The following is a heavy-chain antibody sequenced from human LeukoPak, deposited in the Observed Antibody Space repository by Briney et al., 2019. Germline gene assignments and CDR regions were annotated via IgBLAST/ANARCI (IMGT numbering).Heavy chain of an antibody. CDR3: ARGYYDSSGSNGGAFDI. CDR2: INPSGGST. CDR1: GYTFTSYY. Sequence: GAPVKVSCKASGYTFTSYYMHWVRQAPGQGLEWMGIINPSGGSTSYAQKFQGRVTMTRDMSTSTVYMELSSLRSEDTAVYYCARGYYDSSGSNGGAFDIWGQGTMVTVSS. V-gene: IGHV1-46*01. J-gene: IGHJ3*02. D-gene: IGHD3-22*01.